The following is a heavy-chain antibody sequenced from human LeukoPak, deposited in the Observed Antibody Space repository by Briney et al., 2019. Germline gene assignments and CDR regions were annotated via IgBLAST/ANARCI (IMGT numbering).Heavy chain of an antibody. CDR2: IVVGSGST. CDR3: AAELWFGESWGFEY. J-gene: IGHJ4*02. Sequence: GTSVKVSCKASGSTFSTSAVQWVRQARGQRLEWIGRIVVGSGSTNSAQKFQERVTITRDTSTSTVYMELSSLRSEDTAVYYCAAELWFGESWGFEYWGQGTLLTASS. D-gene: IGHD3-10*01. CDR1: GSTFSTSA. V-gene: IGHV1-58*01.